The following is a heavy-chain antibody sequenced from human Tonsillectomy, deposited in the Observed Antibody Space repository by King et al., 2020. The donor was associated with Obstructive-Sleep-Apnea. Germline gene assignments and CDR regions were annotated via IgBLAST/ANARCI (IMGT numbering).Heavy chain of an antibody. V-gene: IGHV3-11*06. CDR1: GFSFSDYY. J-gene: IGHJ4*02. CDR3: ARAKSYYETRGNDY. D-gene: IGHD3-22*01. Sequence: VQLVESGGGLVKPGGSLRLSCAASGFSFSDYYMSWIRQAPGKGLEWVSCISSRSSYISYADSVKGRFTISRDNAKNSLHLQMNSLTAEDTAVYFCARAKSYYETRGNDYWGRGTLVTIPS. CDR2: ISSRSSYI.